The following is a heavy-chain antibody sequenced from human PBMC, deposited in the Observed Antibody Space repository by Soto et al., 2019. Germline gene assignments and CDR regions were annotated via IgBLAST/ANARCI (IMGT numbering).Heavy chain of an antibody. CDR3: ARSQGGSSSLDIYYYYYYGTDV. Sequence: QVQLVQSGAEVKKPGSSVKVSCKAPGGTFSTYAISWVRQAPGQGLEWMGGVIPIFGTPKYAQKFQGRVTITADESTSTGYMELRRLRTEDTAVYYCARSQGGSSSLDIYYYYYYGTDVWGQGTTVTVSS. V-gene: IGHV1-69*01. J-gene: IGHJ6*02. CDR2: VIPIFGTP. D-gene: IGHD2-15*01. CDR1: GGTFSTYA.